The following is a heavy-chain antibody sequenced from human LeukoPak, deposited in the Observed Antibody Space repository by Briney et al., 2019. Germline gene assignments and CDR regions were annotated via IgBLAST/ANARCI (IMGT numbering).Heavy chain of an antibody. V-gene: IGHV4-4*07. Sequence: SETLSLTCTVSGGSISSYYWSWIRQPAGKGLEWIGRIYISGSTNYNPSLKSRVTMSVDTSKNQFSLRLSSVTAADTAVYYCARAGLVVTSFDYWGQGTLVTVSS. CDR2: IYISGST. CDR3: ARAGLVVTSFDY. J-gene: IGHJ4*02. D-gene: IGHD2-21*02. CDR1: GGSISSYY.